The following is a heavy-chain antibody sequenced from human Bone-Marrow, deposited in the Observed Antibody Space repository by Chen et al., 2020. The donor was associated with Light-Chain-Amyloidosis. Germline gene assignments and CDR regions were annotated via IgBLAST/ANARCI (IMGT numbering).Heavy chain of an antibody. CDR2: ISTSGNII. J-gene: IGHJ4*02. D-gene: IGHD3-10*01. CDR1: GFTFSSYE. CDR3: ARYSGSGSYSP. V-gene: IGHV3-48*03. Sequence: EEQLVESGGGVVQPGGSLRLTCCASGFTFSSYEMIWVRQAPGKGLEWVAHISTSGNIIYYADSVKGRFTISRNNAKNSLFLQMNSLRVEDTAVYSCARYSGSGSYSPWGQGTPVTVSS.